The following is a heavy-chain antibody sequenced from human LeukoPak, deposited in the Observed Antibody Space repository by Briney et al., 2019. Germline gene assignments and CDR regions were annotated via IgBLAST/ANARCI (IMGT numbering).Heavy chain of an antibody. J-gene: IGHJ4*02. V-gene: IGHV5-51*01. CDR1: GYTFTTYW. Sequence: GESLKISCKGSGYTFTTYWIGWVRQMPGKGLEWMGIIYPGDADTRYSPSFQGQVPISADKSISTAYLQWSSLKASDTAMYYCARRVFSSGWYVIRPATHFDYWGQGTLVTVSS. CDR3: ARRVFSSGWYVIRPATHFDY. CDR2: IYPGDADT. D-gene: IGHD6-19*01.